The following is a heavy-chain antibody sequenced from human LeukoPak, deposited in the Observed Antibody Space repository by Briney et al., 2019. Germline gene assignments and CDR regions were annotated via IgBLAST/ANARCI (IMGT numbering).Heavy chain of an antibody. CDR2: ISSGATTI. V-gene: IGHV3-48*03. D-gene: IGHD3-10*01. J-gene: IGHJ3*02. CDR1: GFTFSSYE. CDR3: GAGRQFIGAFDI. Sequence: GGSLRLSCAASGFTFSSYEFYWVRQAPGKGLEWVSYISSGATTIRYADSVKGQFTIPRDDAKKSLYLQMNSLRAEDTAIYYCGAGRQFIGAFDIWGQGTLVTVSS.